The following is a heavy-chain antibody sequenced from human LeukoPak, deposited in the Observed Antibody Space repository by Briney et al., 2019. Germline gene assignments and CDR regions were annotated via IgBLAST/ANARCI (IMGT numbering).Heavy chain of an antibody. D-gene: IGHD1-26*01. J-gene: IGHJ4*02. V-gene: IGHV4-39*07. CDR3: AVVGATNFDY. Sequence: SETLSLTCTVSGGSISSSSYYWGWIRQPPGKGLEWIGSIYYSGSTYYNPSLKSRVTISVDTSKNQFSLKLSSVTAADTAVYYCAVVGATNFDYWGQGTLVTVSS. CDR2: IYYSGST. CDR1: GGSISSSSYY.